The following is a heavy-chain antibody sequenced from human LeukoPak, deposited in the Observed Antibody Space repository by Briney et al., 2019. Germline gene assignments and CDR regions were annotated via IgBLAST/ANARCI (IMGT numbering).Heavy chain of an antibody. CDR3: GRDLDWGAFDH. D-gene: IGHD3-9*01. CDR2: IVGSGGTT. J-gene: IGHJ4*02. V-gene: IGHV3-23*01. CDR1: GFTFSSYS. Sequence: GGSLRLSCAASGFTFSSYSMNWVRQAPGKGLEWVSGIVGSGGTTYYADSVKGRFTISRDNSKNALYLQMNSLRAEDTAVYYCGRDLDWGAFDHWGQGTLVTVSS.